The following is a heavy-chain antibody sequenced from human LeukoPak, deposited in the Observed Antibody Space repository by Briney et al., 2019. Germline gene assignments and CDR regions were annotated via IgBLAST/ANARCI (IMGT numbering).Heavy chain of an antibody. CDR1: GFTFSNYA. CDR2: ISGAGGTT. V-gene: IGHV3-23*01. D-gene: IGHD4-17*01. CDR3: AKGRGTTVTAAANY. Sequence: GGSLRLSCAASGFTFSNYAMNWVRQAPGKGLEWVSTISGAGGTTYYADSVKGRFTISRDNSKNTLFLQFNSLRADDTAVYYCAKGRGTTVTAAANYWGQGTLVTVSS. J-gene: IGHJ4*02.